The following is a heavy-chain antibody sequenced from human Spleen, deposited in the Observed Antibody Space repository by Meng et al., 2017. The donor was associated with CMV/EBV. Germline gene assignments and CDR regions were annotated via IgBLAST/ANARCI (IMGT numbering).Heavy chain of an antibody. D-gene: IGHD3-10*01. Sequence: GGSLRLSCAASGFSFSTYGMHWVRQTPGRGLEWVAFISYAGSNKHYTDSVKGRFTISRDNAKKSVYLQMNSLRVEDTALYYCTRIGLGFDTWGPGALFTFSS. CDR3: TRIGLGFDT. CDR1: GFSFSTYG. J-gene: IGHJ5*02. V-gene: IGHV3-30*03. CDR2: ISYAGSNK.